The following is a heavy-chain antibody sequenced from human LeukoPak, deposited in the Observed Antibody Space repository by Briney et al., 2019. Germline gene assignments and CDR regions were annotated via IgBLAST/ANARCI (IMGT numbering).Heavy chain of an antibody. CDR3: ARVSAYYYGSGYDY. Sequence: PSETLSLTCTVSGGSISSYYWSWIRQPPGKGLEWIGYIYYSGSTNYNPSLKSRVTISVDTSKNQFSLKLSSVTAADTAVYYCARVSAYYYGSGYDYWGQGTLVTVSS. CDR2: IYYSGST. J-gene: IGHJ4*02. V-gene: IGHV4-59*01. D-gene: IGHD3-10*01. CDR1: GGSISSYY.